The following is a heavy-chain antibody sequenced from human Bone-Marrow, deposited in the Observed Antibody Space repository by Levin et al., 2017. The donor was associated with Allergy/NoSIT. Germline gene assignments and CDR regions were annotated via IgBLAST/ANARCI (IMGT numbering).Heavy chain of an antibody. CDR2: ISSDGSIQ. V-gene: IGHV3-30*18. CDR3: AKGLRPYYFKFGMDV. Sequence: GESLKISCAASGFTLSSYAMHWVRQAPGKGLEWLALISSDGSIQYYADSVKGRFIISRDNSENTLYLQMNSLTVEDTAVYYCAKGLRPYYFKFGMDVWGQGTTVTVSS. CDR1: GFTLSSYA. J-gene: IGHJ6*02. D-gene: IGHD3-10*01.